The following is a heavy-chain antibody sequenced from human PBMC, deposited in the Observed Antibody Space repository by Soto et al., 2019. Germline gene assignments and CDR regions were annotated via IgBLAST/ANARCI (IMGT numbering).Heavy chain of an antibody. J-gene: IGHJ4*02. D-gene: IGHD3-10*01. CDR1: GFTFSNHA. CDR3: TTDVGSGTPY. Sequence: GGSLRLSCAASGFTFSNHAMSWARQAPGKGLEWVGRIKSKTDGGTTDYAAPVKGRFTISRDDSKNTLYLQMNSLKTEDTAVYYCTTDVGSGTPYWGQGTLVTVSS. V-gene: IGHV3-15*01. CDR2: IKSKTDGGTT.